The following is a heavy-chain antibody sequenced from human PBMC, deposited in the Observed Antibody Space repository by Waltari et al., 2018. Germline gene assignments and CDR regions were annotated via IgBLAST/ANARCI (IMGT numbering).Heavy chain of an antibody. CDR1: GGSISSYY. V-gene: IGHV4-59*01. Sequence: QVQLQESGPGLVKPSETLSLTCTVSGGSISSYYWSWIRQPPGKGLEWIGYIYYSGSTNYHPSLKSRVTISVDTSKNQFSLKLSSVTAADTAVYYCARDLGHSSSPGLDAFDIWGQGTMVTVS. J-gene: IGHJ3*02. D-gene: IGHD6-13*01. CDR2: IYYSGST. CDR3: ARDLGHSSSPGLDAFDI.